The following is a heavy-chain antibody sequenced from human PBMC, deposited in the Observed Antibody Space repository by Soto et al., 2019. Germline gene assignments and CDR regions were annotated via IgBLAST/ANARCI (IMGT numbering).Heavy chain of an antibody. CDR2: ISGSGSTI. D-gene: IGHD2-8*01. J-gene: IGHJ1*01. Sequence: LRLSCEATGFTFSSHEMNWIRQTPGKRLEWIAKISGSGSTINYADSVKGRFTISRDNVQRTLHLQMDSLRVEDTGVYYCARGGVYRGRGTLVTVSS. CDR1: GFTFSSHE. CDR3: ARGGVY. V-gene: IGHV3-48*03.